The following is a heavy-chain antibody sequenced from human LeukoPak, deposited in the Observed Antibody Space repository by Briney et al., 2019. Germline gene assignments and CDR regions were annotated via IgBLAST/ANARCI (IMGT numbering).Heavy chain of an antibody. Sequence: SETLSLTCTVSGGSINSFYWNWIRQPPGKGLEWIGYIYYSGTTNYNPSLKSRVTMSVDTSKNQFSLRLNSVTPADTAVYYCARAKGDYWGQGTLVTVSS. CDR2: IYYSGTT. V-gene: IGHV4-59*01. CDR1: GGSINSFY. CDR3: ARAKGDY. J-gene: IGHJ4*02.